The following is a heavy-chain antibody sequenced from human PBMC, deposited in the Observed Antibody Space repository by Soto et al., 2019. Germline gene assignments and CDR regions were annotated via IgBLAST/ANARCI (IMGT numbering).Heavy chain of an antibody. J-gene: IGHJ5*02. Sequence: QVTLKESGPVLVKPTEPLTLTCNVSGFSLSNAKVGVSWIRQPPGKALEWLAHIFSNDEKSYSTSLKSRLTISKDSSKSQVVLTMTNVDPVDTATYYCAVSAGWFDPWGQGTLVIVSS. CDR1: GFSLSNAKVG. V-gene: IGHV2-26*01. CDR3: AVSAGWFDP. CDR2: IFSNDEK.